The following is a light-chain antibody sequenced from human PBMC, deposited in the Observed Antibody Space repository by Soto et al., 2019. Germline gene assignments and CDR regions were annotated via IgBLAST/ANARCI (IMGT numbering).Light chain of an antibody. J-gene: IGLJ1*01. Sequence: QSARTQPASGSGAPGQSIAIFCTGTSSDVGGYEFVSWYQQHPGRAPKLLTSEVSHRPAGVSNRFSCSKSGNTASLTISGLQSEDEADYYCISYTSDDVRYVFGTGTKVTVL. V-gene: IGLV2-14*01. CDR2: EVS. CDR3: ISYTSDDVRYV. CDR1: SSDVGGYEF.